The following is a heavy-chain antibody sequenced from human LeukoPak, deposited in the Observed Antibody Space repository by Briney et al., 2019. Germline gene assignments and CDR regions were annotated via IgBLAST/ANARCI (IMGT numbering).Heavy chain of an antibody. CDR1: GFSFSRYA. D-gene: IGHD5-12*01. CDR2: VNESGGRT. CDR3: AKEGRPNSGGGFFDY. J-gene: IGHJ4*02. Sequence: GGSLRLSCAASGFSFSRYAMGWVRQAPGKGLEWVSTVNESGGRTYYADSVKGRFTMSRDNSRSTLYLQMNSLRAEDAAVYYCAKEGRPNSGGGFFDYWGQGTRVTVSS. V-gene: IGHV3-23*01.